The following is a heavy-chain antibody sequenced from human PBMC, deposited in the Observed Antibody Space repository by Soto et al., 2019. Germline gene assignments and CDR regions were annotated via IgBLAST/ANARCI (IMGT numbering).Heavy chain of an antibody. Sequence: SDTLPLTCAVYGGPFSDYYWSWIRQPPGKGLEWIGEITHTGGFDSNPSLDSRATRSVDTAKNQFSLKLSSVTAGDTAVYYCAREHRFWSGYYPVLTPPTTSHLVDYWGQGTLVTVSS. CDR1: GGPFSDYY. V-gene: IGHV4-34*01. J-gene: IGHJ4*02. CDR3: AREHRFWSGYYPVLTPPTTSHLVDY. D-gene: IGHD3-3*01. CDR2: ITHTGGF.